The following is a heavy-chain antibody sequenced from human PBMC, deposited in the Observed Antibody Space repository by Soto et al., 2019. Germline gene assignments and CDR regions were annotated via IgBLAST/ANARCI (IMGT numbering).Heavy chain of an antibody. V-gene: IGHV1-2*02. Sequence: QVQLVQSGAEVKKPGASVKVSCKASGYTFNVNYIHWVRQAPGQGLEWMGWISPNGGGTKFTKKFQDRVTLTTDTSVNTVYMEISSLTSDDTAVYYCARAGRGGWEYFDYWGQGTLVTVSS. CDR1: GYTFNVNY. CDR2: ISPNGGGT. J-gene: IGHJ4*02. D-gene: IGHD3-10*01. CDR3: ARAGRGGWEYFDY.